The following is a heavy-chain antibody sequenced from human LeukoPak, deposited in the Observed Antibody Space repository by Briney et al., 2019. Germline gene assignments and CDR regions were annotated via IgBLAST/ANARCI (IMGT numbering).Heavy chain of an antibody. CDR3: ARDYYDSSGYYWGAFDI. Sequence: PGGSLRLSCAASGFTVSSNYMSWVRQAPGKGLEWVSVIYSGGSTYYADSVKGRFTISRDNSKNTLYLQMNSLRAEDTAVYYCARDYYDSSGYYWGAFDIWAKGQWSPSLQ. CDR1: GFTVSSNY. V-gene: IGHV3-53*01. CDR2: IYSGGST. D-gene: IGHD3-22*01. J-gene: IGHJ3*02.